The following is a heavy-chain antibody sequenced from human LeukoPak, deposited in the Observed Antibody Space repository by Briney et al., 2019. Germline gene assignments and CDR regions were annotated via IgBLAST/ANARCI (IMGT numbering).Heavy chain of an antibody. V-gene: IGHV4-34*01. CDR1: GGSFSGYY. CDR3: ARYYDILTGYYAKPFDY. CDR2: INHSGST. D-gene: IGHD3-9*01. J-gene: IGHJ4*02. Sequence: SETLSLTCAVYGGSFSGYYWSRIRQPPGKGLEWIGEINHSGSTNYNPSLKSRVTISVDTSKNRFSLKLSSVTAADTAVYYCARYYDILTGYYAKPFDYWGQGTLVTVSS.